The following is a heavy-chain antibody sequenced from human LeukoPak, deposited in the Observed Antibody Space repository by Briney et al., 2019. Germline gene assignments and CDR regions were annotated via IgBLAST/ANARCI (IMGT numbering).Heavy chain of an antibody. D-gene: IGHD6-13*01. CDR2: ISGSGGTT. Sequence: GGSLRLSCTASGFIFSTCAMCWVRQAPGKGLEWVSPISGSGGTTYYAHSVKGRFTISRDNSKKTLFLQMNSLRAEDTAVYYCAKDRSSSSWFDGYDLWGQGTMVTVSS. J-gene: IGHJ3*01. CDR3: AKDRSSSSWFDGYDL. V-gene: IGHV3-23*01. CDR1: GFIFSTCA.